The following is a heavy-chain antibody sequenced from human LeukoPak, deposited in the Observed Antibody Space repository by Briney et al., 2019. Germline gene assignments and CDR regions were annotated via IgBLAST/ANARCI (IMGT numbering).Heavy chain of an antibody. CDR2: ISYDGSNK. D-gene: IGHD2-15*01. V-gene: IGHV3-30-3*01. J-gene: IGHJ4*02. CDR3: ARNDLGYCSGGSCYSDFFDY. CDR1: GFTFSSYA. Sequence: GRSLRLSCAASGFTFSSYAMHWVRQAPGKGLEWVAVISYDGSNKYYADSVKGRFTISRDNAKNSLYLQMNSLRAEDTAVYYCARNDLGYCSGGSCYSDFFDYWGQGTLVTVSS.